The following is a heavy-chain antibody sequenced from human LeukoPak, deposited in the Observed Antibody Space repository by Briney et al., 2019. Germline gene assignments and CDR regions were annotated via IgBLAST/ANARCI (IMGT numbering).Heavy chain of an antibody. D-gene: IGHD3-22*01. J-gene: IGHJ5*02. V-gene: IGHV4-59*01. CDR1: GGSISSYY. CDR3: ARDLTYYYDSSGYYWSWFDP. CDR2: IYYSGST. Sequence: SETLSLTCPVSGGSISSYYWSWIRQPPGKGLEWIGYIYYSGSTNYNPSLKSRVTISVDTSKNQFSLKLSSVTAADTAVYYCARDLTYYYDSSGYYWSWFDPWGQGTLVTVSS.